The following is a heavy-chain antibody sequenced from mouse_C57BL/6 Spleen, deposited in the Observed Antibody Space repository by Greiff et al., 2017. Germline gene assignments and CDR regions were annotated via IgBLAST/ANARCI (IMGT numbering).Heavy chain of an antibody. J-gene: IGHJ4*01. CDR1: GYTFTSYW. CDR3: ARGGVLGAMDY. Sequence: QVQLQQPGAELVMPGASVKLSCKASGYTFTSYWMHWVKQRPGQGLEWIGEIDPSDSYTNYNQKFKGKSTLTVDKSSSTAYMQLSSLTSEESAVYYCARGGVLGAMDYWGQGTSVTVSS. V-gene: IGHV1-69*01. CDR2: IDPSDSYT. D-gene: IGHD3-3*01.